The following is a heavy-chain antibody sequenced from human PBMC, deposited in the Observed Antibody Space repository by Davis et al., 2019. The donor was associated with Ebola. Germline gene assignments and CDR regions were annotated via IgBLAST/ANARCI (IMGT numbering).Heavy chain of an antibody. D-gene: IGHD2-2*01. CDR3: ARGGLVPAALYL. V-gene: IGHV4-59*01. CDR1: GASMTSYY. Sequence: PSETLSLTCTVSGASMTSYYWRWIRQPPGQGLEWVGYIAYTGNTIYNPSLKSRVTISGDTSKKQFSLRLNSVTAADTAVYYCARGGLVPAALYLWGQGTMVTVSS. CDR2: IAYTGNT. J-gene: IGHJ3*01.